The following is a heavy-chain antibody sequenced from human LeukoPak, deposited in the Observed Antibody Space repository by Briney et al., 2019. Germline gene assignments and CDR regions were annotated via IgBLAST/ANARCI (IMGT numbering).Heavy chain of an antibody. D-gene: IGHD4-23*01. CDR2: ISAYNGNT. V-gene: IGHV1-18*01. Sequence: ATVKVSRKASGYTFTSYGISWVRHAPGQGLEWIGRISAYNGNTNYAQKLQGRVTMTTATSTSTAHMERRSLRSDDTDVYYCARGYGGYFDYWGQGTLVTVSS. J-gene: IGHJ4*02. CDR1: GYTFTSYG. CDR3: ARGYGGYFDY.